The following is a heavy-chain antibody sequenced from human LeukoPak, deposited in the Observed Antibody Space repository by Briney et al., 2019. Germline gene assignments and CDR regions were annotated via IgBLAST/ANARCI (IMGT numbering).Heavy chain of an antibody. V-gene: IGHV3-23*01. D-gene: IGHD6-19*01. CDR2: ISGSGDST. Sequence: GGSLRLSRAASGFTFSSYAMSWVRQAPGKGLQWVSSISGSGDSTYYADSVKGRFTISRDNSNNTLYLQMNSLRAEDTAVYYCAILIAVAGPATFYWGQGTLVTVSS. CDR1: GFTFSSYA. J-gene: IGHJ4*02. CDR3: AILIAVAGPATFY.